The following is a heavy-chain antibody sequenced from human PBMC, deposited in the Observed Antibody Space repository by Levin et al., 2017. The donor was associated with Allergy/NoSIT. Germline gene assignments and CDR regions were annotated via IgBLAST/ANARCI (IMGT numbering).Heavy chain of an antibody. Sequence: GESLKISCAASGFTFSSYAMHWVRQAPGKGLEWVAVISYDGSNKYYADSVKGRFTISRDNSKNTLYLQMNSLRAEDTAVYYCAREGRPVDDAFDIWGQGTMVTVSS. J-gene: IGHJ3*02. V-gene: IGHV3-30-3*01. D-gene: IGHD2-15*01. CDR1: GFTFSSYA. CDR3: AREGRPVDDAFDI. CDR2: ISYDGSNK.